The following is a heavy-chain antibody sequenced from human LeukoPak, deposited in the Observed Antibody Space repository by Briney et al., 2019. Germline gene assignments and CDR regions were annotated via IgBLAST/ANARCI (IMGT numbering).Heavy chain of an antibody. CDR2: IWYDGSNK. V-gene: IGHV3-33*01. CDR1: GFTFSSYG. Sequence: GRSLRLSCAASGFTFSSYGMHWVRQAPGKGLEWVAVIWYDGSNKYYADSVKGRFTISRDNSKNTLYLQMNSLRAEDTAVYYCASGVTMVRGRGYYFDYWGQGTLVTVSS. J-gene: IGHJ4*02. D-gene: IGHD3-10*01. CDR3: ASGVTMVRGRGYYFDY.